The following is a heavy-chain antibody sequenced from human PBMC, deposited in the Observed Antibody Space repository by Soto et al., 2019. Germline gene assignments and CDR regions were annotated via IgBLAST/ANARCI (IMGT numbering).Heavy chain of an antibody. V-gene: IGHV1-3*01. Sequence: ASVKVSCKASGYTFTSYAMHWVRQAPGQRLEWMGWINAGNGNTKYSQKFQGRVTITRDTSASTAYMELSSLRSEDTAVYYCAISFTVPAAIGYGGKGTLVTVSS. D-gene: IGHD2-2*02. J-gene: IGHJ4*02. CDR1: GYTFTSYA. CDR3: AISFTVPAAIGY. CDR2: INAGNGNT.